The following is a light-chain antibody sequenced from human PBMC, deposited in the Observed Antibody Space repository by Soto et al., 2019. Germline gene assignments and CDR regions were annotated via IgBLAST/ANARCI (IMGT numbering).Light chain of an antibody. J-gene: IGKJ1*01. CDR2: KAS. CDR3: QQYDSYWT. Sequence: DIQMTQSPSTLSASVGDRVTITCRASQSISSWLAWYQQKPGKAPKLLIYKASGLEGGVPSRFSGSGSGTEFTLTISSLQHDDFATYYCQQYDSYWTFGQGTKVEIK. CDR1: QSISSW. V-gene: IGKV1-5*03.